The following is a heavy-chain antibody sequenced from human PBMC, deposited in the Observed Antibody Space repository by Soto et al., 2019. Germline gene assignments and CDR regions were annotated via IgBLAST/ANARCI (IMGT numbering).Heavy chain of an antibody. D-gene: IGHD5-12*01. J-gene: IGHJ4*02. V-gene: IGHV3-21*01. CDR2: ISSSTNYI. CDR3: ARDFRDGYYFDY. Sequence: EVQLVESGGGLVKPGGSLRLSCAASGFTFSSYSMNWVRQAPGKGLEWVSSISSSTNYIYYADSVKGRFTISRDNAKNSLYLQMNRLRAEDTAVYCCARDFRDGYYFDYWGQGTLVTVSS. CDR1: GFTFSSYS.